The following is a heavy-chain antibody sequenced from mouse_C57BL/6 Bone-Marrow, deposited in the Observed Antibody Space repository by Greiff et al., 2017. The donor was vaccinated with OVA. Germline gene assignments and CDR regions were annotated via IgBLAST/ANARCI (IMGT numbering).Heavy chain of an antibody. CDR1: GYTFTDHT. J-gene: IGHJ3*01. V-gene: IGHV1-78*01. CDR3: ALYYGYVWFAD. D-gene: IGHD2-2*01. CDR2: INPRYGST. Sequence: VQLLQSDAELVKPGASVKISCKVSGYTFTDHTIHWMKQRPEQGLEWIGYINPRYGSTKYNEKFKGKATLAADKSSSTAYMQLNSLTSEDSAVYFCALYYGYVWFADWGQGTLVTVSA.